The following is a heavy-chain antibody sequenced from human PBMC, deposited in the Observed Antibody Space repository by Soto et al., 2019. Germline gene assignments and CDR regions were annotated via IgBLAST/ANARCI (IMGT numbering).Heavy chain of an antibody. CDR3: ARQAGYSGYGKAFDI. CDR1: GYTFTSYG. V-gene: IGHV1-18*01. D-gene: IGHD5-12*01. CDR2: ISAYNGNT. Sequence: GASVKVSCKASGYTFTSYGISWLRQAPGQGLEWMGWISAYNGNTNYAQKLQGRVTMTTDTSTSTAYMELRSLRSDDTAVYYCARQAGYSGYGKAFDIWGQGTMVTVSS. J-gene: IGHJ3*02.